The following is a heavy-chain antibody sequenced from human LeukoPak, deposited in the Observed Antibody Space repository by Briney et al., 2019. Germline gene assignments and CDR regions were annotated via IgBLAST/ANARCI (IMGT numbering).Heavy chain of an antibody. Sequence: SETLSLTCTVSGASIRSYYWSWIRQPPGKGLEWIGNIHYIGGTNYNPSLKSRVTVSVDTSKNQFSLEVSSVTAADTAVYYCARHPMMDSGNYYFDYWGQGTLATVSS. CDR3: ARHPMMDSGNYYFDY. CDR1: GASIRSYY. CDR2: IHYIGGT. J-gene: IGHJ4*02. D-gene: IGHD1-26*01. V-gene: IGHV4-59*08.